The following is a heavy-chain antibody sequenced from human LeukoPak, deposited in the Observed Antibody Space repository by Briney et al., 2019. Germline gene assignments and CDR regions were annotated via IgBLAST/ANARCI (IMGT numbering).Heavy chain of an antibody. Sequence: GRSLRLSCAASGFTLSSYGMHWVRQAPGKGLERVAVISYDGSNKYYADSVKGRFTISRDNSKNTLYLQMNSLRAEDTAVYYCAKDPSWASSKDYWGQGTLVTVSS. CDR3: AKDPSWASSKDY. CDR2: ISYDGSNK. V-gene: IGHV3-30*18. J-gene: IGHJ4*02. D-gene: IGHD3-16*01. CDR1: GFTLSSYG.